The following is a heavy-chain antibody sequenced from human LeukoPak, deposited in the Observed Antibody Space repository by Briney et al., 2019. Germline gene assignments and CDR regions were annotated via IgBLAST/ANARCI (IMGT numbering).Heavy chain of an antibody. CDR1: GFTFSSYS. J-gene: IGHJ4*02. D-gene: IGHD6-13*01. Sequence: GGSLRLSCAASGFTFSSYSMNWVRQAPGKGLEWVSSISSSSSYIYYADSVKGRFTISRDNAKNSLYLQMNSLRAEDTAVYYCAGAGIAAARNYFDYWGQGTLVTVSS. CDR2: ISSSSSYI. CDR3: AGAGIAAARNYFDY. V-gene: IGHV3-21*01.